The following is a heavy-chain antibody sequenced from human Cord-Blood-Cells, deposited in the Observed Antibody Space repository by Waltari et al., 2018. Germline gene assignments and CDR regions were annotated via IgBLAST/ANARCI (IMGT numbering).Heavy chain of an antibody. Sequence: EVQLVESGGGLVQPGGSLRLSCAAPGFTFSSYWLSWVSRAPGKGLEWVANIKQDGSEKYYVDSVKGRFTISRDNAKNSLYLQMNSLRAEDTAVYYCVGYDFWSGYYDAFDIWGQGTMVTVSS. J-gene: IGHJ3*02. V-gene: IGHV3-7*01. CDR3: VGYDFWSGYYDAFDI. CDR1: GFTFSSYW. CDR2: IKQDGSEK. D-gene: IGHD3-3*01.